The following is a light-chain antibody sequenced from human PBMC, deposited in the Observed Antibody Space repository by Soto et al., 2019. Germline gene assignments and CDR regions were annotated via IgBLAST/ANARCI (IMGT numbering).Light chain of an antibody. CDR3: SSFAGNNNLV. CDR2: EVS. CDR1: SSDVGGYNY. J-gene: IGLJ2*01. V-gene: IGLV2-8*01. Sequence: QSVLTQPPSASGPPGQSVTISCTGTSSDVGGYNYVSWYQQHPGKAPKLMISEVSKRPSGVPDRFSGSKSGNTASLTVSGLQAEDEADYYCSSFAGNNNLVFGGGTQLTV.